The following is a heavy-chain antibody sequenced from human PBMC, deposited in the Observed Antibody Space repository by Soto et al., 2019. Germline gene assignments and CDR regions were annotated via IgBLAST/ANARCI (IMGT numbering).Heavy chain of an antibody. J-gene: IGHJ6*02. V-gene: IGHV3-43*01. CDR2: ISWDGGST. CDR1: GFTFDDYT. D-gene: IGHD6-6*01. Sequence: GGSLRLSCAASGFTFDDYTMHWVRQAPGKGLEWVSLISWDGGSTYYADSVKGRFTISRDNSKNSLYLQMNSLRTEDTALYYCAKECIAAQEYYYYGMDVWGQGTTVTVSS. CDR3: AKECIAAQEYYYYGMDV.